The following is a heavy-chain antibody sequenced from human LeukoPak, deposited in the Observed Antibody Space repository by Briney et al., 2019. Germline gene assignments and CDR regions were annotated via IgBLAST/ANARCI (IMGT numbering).Heavy chain of an antibody. CDR1: GGSISSYY. V-gene: IGHV4-4*07. Sequence: SETLSLTYTVSGGSISSYYWSWVRQPAGKGLEWIGRIYTSGSTNYNPSLKSRVTMSVDTSKNQFSLKLSSVTAADTAVYYCARGTRFLTGWNYFDYWGQGSLVTVSS. CDR3: ARGTRFLTGWNYFDY. CDR2: IYTSGST. J-gene: IGHJ4*02. D-gene: IGHD3-9*01.